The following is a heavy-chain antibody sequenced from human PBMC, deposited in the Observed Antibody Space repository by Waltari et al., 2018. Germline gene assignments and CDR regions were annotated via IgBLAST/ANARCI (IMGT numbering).Heavy chain of an antibody. CDR1: GFTFSSYA. V-gene: IGHV3-30-3*01. CDR3: ASLTLEAHYYGSGSCHAFDI. D-gene: IGHD3-10*01. Sequence: GGGVVQPGRSLRLSCAASGFTFSSYAMHWVRQAPGKGLEWVAVISYDGSNKYYADSVKGRFTISRDNSKNTLYLQMNSLRAEDTAVYYCASLTLEAHYYGSGSCHAFDIWGQGTMVTVSS. CDR2: ISYDGSNK. J-gene: IGHJ3*02.